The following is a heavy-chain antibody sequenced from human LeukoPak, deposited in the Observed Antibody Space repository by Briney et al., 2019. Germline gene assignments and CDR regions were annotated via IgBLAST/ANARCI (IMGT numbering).Heavy chain of an antibody. CDR1: GFTFSSYA. CDR2: ICGSGGST. D-gene: IGHD1-14*01. CDR3: ARGTLNIPGEHGAFDY. V-gene: IGHV3-23*01. Sequence: GGTLRLSCAASGFTFSSYAMSWVRPAPGKGLEWVSAICGSGGSTYYADSVKGRFTISRDNSKNTLYLQMNSLRAEDTAVYYCARGTLNIPGEHGAFDYWGQGTLVTVSS. J-gene: IGHJ4*02.